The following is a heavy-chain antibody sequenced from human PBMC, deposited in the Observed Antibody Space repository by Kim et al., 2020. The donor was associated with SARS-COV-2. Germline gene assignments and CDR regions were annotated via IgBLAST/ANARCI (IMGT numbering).Heavy chain of an antibody. CDR1: GFTFSSYA. J-gene: IGHJ6*03. V-gene: IGHV3-30*03. Sequence: GGSLRLSCAASGFTFSSYAMHWVRQAPGKGLEWVAVISYDGSNKYYADSVKGRFTLSRDNSKNTLYLQMNSLRAEDTAVYYCAISCLYVWFDYYYYYLYVWRGGATLAVPS. CDR3: AISCLYVWFDYYYYYLYV. CDR2: ISYDGSNK. D-gene: IGHD3-16*01.